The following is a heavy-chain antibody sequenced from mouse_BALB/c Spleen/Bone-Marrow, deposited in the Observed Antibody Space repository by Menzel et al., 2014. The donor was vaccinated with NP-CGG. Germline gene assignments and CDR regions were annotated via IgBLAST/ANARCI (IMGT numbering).Heavy chain of an antibody. Sequence: LVESGPELVKPGASVKMSCKASGNTFTTYVMHWVKQKPGQGLEWIGYINPYNDVTKYNEMFKDKATLTSDKSSSTAYMDLSSLTSEDSAVYYCARSVQQDWYFDVWGAGTTVTVSS. CDR2: INPYNDVT. D-gene: IGHD1-1*01. CDR3: ARSVQQDWYFDV. J-gene: IGHJ1*01. CDR1: GNTFTTYV. V-gene: IGHV1-14*01.